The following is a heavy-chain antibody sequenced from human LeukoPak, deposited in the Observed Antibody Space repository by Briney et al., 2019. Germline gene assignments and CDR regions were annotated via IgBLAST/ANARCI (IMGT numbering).Heavy chain of an antibody. CDR2: INPNSGGT. V-gene: IGHV1-2*02. Sequence: GASVKVSCKASGHTFTYFYIHWVRQAPGQGLEWMGWINPNSGGTNYAQKFQGRVTMTRDTSISTAYMDLSRLRSDDTAVYYCASFEVGAWGQGTLVTVSS. CDR3: ASFEVGA. CDR1: GHTFTYFY. D-gene: IGHD3-10*01. J-gene: IGHJ5*02.